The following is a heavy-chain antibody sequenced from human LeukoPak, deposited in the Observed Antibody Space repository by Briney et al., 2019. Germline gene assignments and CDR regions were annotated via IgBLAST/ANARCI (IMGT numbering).Heavy chain of an antibody. J-gene: IGHJ5*02. Sequence: PGGSLRLSCAASGFTFSSYGMHWVRQAPGKGLEWVAFIRYDGSNKYYADAVKGRFTIYRDNSKNTLYLQMNSLRAEDTDVYYCAKDPDSSGYYYFHNWFDPWGQGTLVTVSS. D-gene: IGHD3-22*01. V-gene: IGHV3-30*02. CDR2: IRYDGSNK. CDR1: GFTFSSYG. CDR3: AKDPDSSGYYYFHNWFDP.